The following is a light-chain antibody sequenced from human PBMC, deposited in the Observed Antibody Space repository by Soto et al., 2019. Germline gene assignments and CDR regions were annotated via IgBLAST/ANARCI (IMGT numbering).Light chain of an antibody. CDR3: AAWDDSLNGEVV. J-gene: IGLJ2*01. Sequence: QAVVTQPPSASGTPGQRVTISCSGSSSNIGSNSVNWYQQLPGTAPKLLIYSTNQRPSGVPDRFSGSKSDTSASLAISGLQYEDEADYYCAAWDDSLNGEVVFGGGTKLTVL. V-gene: IGLV1-44*01. CDR1: SSNIGSNS. CDR2: STN.